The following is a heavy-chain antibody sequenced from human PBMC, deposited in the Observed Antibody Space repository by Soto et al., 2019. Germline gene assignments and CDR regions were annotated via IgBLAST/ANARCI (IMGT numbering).Heavy chain of an antibody. CDR3: ARGYCSSTSCQSVGYMDV. CDR1: GGSFSGYY. CDR2: INHSGST. D-gene: IGHD2-2*01. V-gene: IGHV4-34*01. J-gene: IGHJ6*03. Sequence: SETLSLTCAVYGGSFSGYYWSWIRQPPGKGLEWIGEINHSGSTNYNPSLKSRVTISVDTSKNQFPLKLSSVTAADTAVYYCARGYCSSTSCQSVGYMDVWGKGTTVTVSS.